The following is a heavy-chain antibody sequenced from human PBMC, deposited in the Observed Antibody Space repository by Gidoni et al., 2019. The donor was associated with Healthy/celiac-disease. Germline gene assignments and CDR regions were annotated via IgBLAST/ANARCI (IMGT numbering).Heavy chain of an antibody. CDR2: IGGSGGST. CDR1: GFTFSSYA. CDR3: AKVTGSGYYFDY. V-gene: IGHV3-23*01. J-gene: IGHJ4*02. Sequence: EVQLLESGGGLVQPGGSLRLSCAASGFTFSSYAMSCVRQAPGKGLEWVSDIGGSGGSTYYADSVKVRFTISRENSKNTLYLQMNSLRAEDTAVYYCAKVTGSGYYFDYWGLGTLVTVSS.